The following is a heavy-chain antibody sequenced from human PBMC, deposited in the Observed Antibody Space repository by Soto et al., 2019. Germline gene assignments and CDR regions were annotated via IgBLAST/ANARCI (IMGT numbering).Heavy chain of an antibody. J-gene: IGHJ6*03. CDR1: GGSITNNY. CDR3: ARYLPNYYFYNMDV. Sequence: SSETLSLTCTVSGGSITNNYWSWIRQFPGKGLEWIGYVYSSGSTKHNPSLKSRVTISVDTAKNQFSLKLSSVTAADTAIYYCARYLPNYYFYNMDVWGKGTTVTVSS. D-gene: IGHD2-8*01. CDR2: VYSSGST. V-gene: IGHV4-59*08.